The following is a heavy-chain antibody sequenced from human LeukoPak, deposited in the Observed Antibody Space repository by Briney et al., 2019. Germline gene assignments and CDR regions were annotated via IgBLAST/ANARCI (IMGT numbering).Heavy chain of an antibody. CDR3: ARAVDSVVAFDI. V-gene: IGHV1-18*01. CDR2: ISAYNGNT. Sequence: AASVKVSCKASGYTFTSYGISWVRQAPGQGLEWMGWISAYNGNTNYAQKLQGRVTMTTDTSTSTAYMELRSLRADDTAVYYCARAVDSVVAFDIWGQGTMVTVSS. D-gene: IGHD2-21*01. J-gene: IGHJ3*02. CDR1: GYTFTSYG.